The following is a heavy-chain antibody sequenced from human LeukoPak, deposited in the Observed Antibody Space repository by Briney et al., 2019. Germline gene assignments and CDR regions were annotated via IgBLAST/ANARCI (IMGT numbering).Heavy chain of an antibody. Sequence: PGGSLRLSCVASGFTVSSNYMSWVRQAPGKGLEWVSVIYRGDTYYADSVKGRFTISRDDSKNTVFLQMNRLRADDTAVYFCASYYCSSGSCYFDTWGQGTLVAVSS. J-gene: IGHJ4*02. CDR3: ASYYCSSGSCYFDT. CDR1: GFTVSSNY. V-gene: IGHV3-53*01. CDR2: IYRGDT. D-gene: IGHD2-15*01.